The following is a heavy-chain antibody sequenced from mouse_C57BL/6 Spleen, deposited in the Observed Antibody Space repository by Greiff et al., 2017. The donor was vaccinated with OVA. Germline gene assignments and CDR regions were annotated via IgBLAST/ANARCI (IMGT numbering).Heavy chain of an antibody. J-gene: IGHJ3*01. CDR1: GYTFTSYW. V-gene: IGHV1-59*01. CDR3: ARSPYYGSSPAWFAY. D-gene: IGHD1-1*01. Sequence: QVQLKQPGAELVRPGTSVKLSCKASGYTFTSYWMHWVKQRPGQGLEWIGVIDPSDSYTNYNQKFKGKATLTVDTSSSTAYMQLSSLTSEDSAVYYCARSPYYGSSPAWFAYWGQGTLVTVSA. CDR2: IDPSDSYT.